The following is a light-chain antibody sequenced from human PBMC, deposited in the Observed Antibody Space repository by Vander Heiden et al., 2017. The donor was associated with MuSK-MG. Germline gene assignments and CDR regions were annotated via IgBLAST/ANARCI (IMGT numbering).Light chain of an antibody. J-gene: IGLJ2*01. V-gene: IGLV3-19*01. CDR1: SLRDYY. CDR3: NSRDSSGNRVI. CDR2: GQN. Sequence: SSELTLDSAVSVALGQTARTPCQGDSLRDYYAGWYQQKPGQAALIIISGQNNRPSGIADRCSGSRSGSTAYLTITGTQAEEAGDYYCNSRDSSGNRVIFGGGTKLTVL.